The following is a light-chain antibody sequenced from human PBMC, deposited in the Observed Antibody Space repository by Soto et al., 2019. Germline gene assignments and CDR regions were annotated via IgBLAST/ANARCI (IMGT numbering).Light chain of an antibody. J-gene: IGLJ1*01. CDR1: SSDVGGYNF. V-gene: IGLV2-11*01. CDR2: DVS. Sequence: QSALTQPRSVSGSPGQSVTISCTGTSSDVGGYNFVSWYQQHPGKVPKLMIYDVSQRPSGVPDRFSGSKSGNTASLTISGLQAEDEADYYCCSYTTSASYVFGTGTKVTVL. CDR3: CSYTTSASYV.